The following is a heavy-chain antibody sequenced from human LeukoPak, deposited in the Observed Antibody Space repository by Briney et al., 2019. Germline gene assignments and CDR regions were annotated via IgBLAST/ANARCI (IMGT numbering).Heavy chain of an antibody. J-gene: IGHJ4*02. CDR1: GFTFSDYE. Sequence: GGSPRLSCAASGFTFSDYEINWVRQAPGKGLEWISCISTSGSTTYYADSVKGRFTISRDNAKNSLFLQMNTLTAEDTAVYYCARGALHVFDYWGQGTPVTVSS. CDR2: ISTSGSTT. D-gene: IGHD3-10*02. CDR3: ARGALHVFDY. V-gene: IGHV3-48*03.